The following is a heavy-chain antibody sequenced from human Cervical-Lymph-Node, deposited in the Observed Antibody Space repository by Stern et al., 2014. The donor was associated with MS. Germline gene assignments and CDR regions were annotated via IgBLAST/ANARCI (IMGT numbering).Heavy chain of an antibody. Sequence: QLQLQESGPGLVKPSETLSLTCTVSGGSISSYYWSWIRQPPGKGLEWIGYLYYSCSTNYNPSLMSRVTISLDTSKNQFSLKLSSVTAADTAMYYCARDGGYYFDYWGQGTLVTVSS. CDR1: GGSISSYY. CDR2: LYYSCST. V-gene: IGHV4-59*01. CDR3: ARDGGYYFDY. J-gene: IGHJ4*02. D-gene: IGHD3-3*01.